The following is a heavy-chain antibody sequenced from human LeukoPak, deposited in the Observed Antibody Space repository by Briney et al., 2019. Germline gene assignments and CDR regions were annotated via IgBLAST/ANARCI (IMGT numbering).Heavy chain of an antibody. V-gene: IGHV3-23*01. D-gene: IGHD1/OR15-1a*01. CDR2: IGSSGGTT. CDR3: AKIVTRAGTDS. J-gene: IGHJ4*02. CDR1: GFSFSSYG. Sequence: PGWSLRLSCAASGFSFSSYGMSWVRQAPGKGLEWVSAIGSSGGTTNYADSVKGRFTISRDNSKNTLYLQMSSLRAEDTAVYYCAKIVTRAGTDSWGQGTLVTVSS.